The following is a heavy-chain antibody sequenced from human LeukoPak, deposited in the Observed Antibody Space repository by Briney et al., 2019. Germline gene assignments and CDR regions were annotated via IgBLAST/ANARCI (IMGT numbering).Heavy chain of an antibody. D-gene: IGHD2-2*01. V-gene: IGHV4-31*02. CDR2: IYYSGSA. CDR1: GGSISSGSYY. CDR3: ARGLATAQGEAAMPL. J-gene: IGHJ4*02. Sequence: SETLSLTCIVSGGSISSGSYYWTWIRQHPGKGLEWIGYIYYSGSAYYNPSLKSRVTISVDTSKNQFSLNLSSVTAADTAEYYCARGLATAQGEAAMPLWGQGTLVTVSS.